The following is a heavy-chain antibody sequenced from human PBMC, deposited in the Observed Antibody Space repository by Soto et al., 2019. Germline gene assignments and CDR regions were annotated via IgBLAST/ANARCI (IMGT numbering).Heavy chain of an antibody. Sequence: QVQLVESGGGVVQPGRSLRLSCAASGFTFSSYAMHWVRQAPGKGLEWVAVISYDGSNKYYADSVKGRFTISRDNSKNTLYLQMNSLRAEDTAVYYCASLSSDWFDPWGQGTLVTVSS. CDR2: ISYDGSNK. CDR1: GFTFSSYA. V-gene: IGHV3-30-3*01. CDR3: ASLSSDWFDP. D-gene: IGHD6-6*01. J-gene: IGHJ5*02.